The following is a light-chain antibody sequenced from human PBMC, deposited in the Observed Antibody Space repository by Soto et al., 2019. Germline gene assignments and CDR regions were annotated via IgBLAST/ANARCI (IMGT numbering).Light chain of an antibody. CDR1: QSVSSN. CDR2: GAS. V-gene: IGKV3-15*01. Sequence: EIVMTQSPATLSVSPGERATLSCRASQSVSSNLAWYQQKPGQAPRLLFSGASTRATGVPARFSGSGSGTEFTLTISSLQSEDFAVYYCQQYNNWPPLTFGGGTKVEIK. CDR3: QQYNNWPPLT. J-gene: IGKJ4*01.